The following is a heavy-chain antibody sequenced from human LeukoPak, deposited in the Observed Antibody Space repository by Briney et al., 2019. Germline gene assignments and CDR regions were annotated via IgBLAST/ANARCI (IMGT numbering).Heavy chain of an antibody. CDR1: GVSINSHY. CDR3: ARHGTGTGYPLDY. CDR2: GHYSGTT. Sequence: PSETLSLTCTVSGVSINSHYWSWIRRSPGKGLEWIAYGHYSGTTNYNPSLKSRVTISVDTSKNQFSLKLTSVSAADTAMYYCARHGTGTGYPLDYWGLGTLVTVSS. J-gene: IGHJ4*02. D-gene: IGHD3/OR15-3a*01. V-gene: IGHV4-59*08.